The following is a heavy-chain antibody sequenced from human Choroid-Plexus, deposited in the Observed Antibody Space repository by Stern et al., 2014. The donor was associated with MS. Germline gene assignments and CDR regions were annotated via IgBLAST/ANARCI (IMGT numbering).Heavy chain of an antibody. J-gene: IGHJ4*02. Sequence: VQLVESGGGVVQPGRPLRLSCAASGFSLSSFGMPWVRQAPGKGLEGGALISYDGSKDYADSVKGRFAISRDNSKNTLYLQMNSLRAEDTAVYYCAKDRQYLTFFFDFWGQGSLVTVSS. CDR2: ISYDGSK. D-gene: IGHD2/OR15-2a*01. V-gene: IGHV3-30*18. CDR3: AKDRQYLTFFFDF. CDR1: GFSLSSFG.